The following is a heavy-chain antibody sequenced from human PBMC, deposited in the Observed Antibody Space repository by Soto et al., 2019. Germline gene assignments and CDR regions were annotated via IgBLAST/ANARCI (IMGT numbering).Heavy chain of an antibody. D-gene: IGHD3-10*01. Sequence: EVQLVESGGGLVKPGGSLRLSCAASGFTFSSYSMNWVRQAPGKGLEWVSSISSSSSYIYYADSVKGRFTISRDNAKNSLYLQMNSLRAEDTAVYYCARPPAVYGTDAYFDYWGQGTLVTVAT. CDR1: GFTFSSYS. CDR3: ARPPAVYGTDAYFDY. J-gene: IGHJ4*02. CDR2: ISSSSSYI. V-gene: IGHV3-21*01.